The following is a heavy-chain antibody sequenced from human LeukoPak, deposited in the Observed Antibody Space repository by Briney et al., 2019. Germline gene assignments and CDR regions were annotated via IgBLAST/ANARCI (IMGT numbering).Heavy chain of an antibody. Sequence: EGSLRLSCAASGFTFSSYWMSWVRQAPGKGLEWVANIKPDGSEKYYVDSVKDRFTISRDNAKNSLYLQMNSLRAEDTSVYYCARDRGVQAAGMDVWGKGTTVTVSS. V-gene: IGHV3-7*03. D-gene: IGHD2-2*01. CDR1: GFTFSSYW. J-gene: IGHJ6*04. CDR2: IKPDGSEK. CDR3: ARDRGVQAAGMDV.